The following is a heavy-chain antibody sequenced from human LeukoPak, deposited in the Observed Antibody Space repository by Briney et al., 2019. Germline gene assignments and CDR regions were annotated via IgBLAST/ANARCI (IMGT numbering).Heavy chain of an antibody. CDR2: INHSGST. CDR1: GGPFGVYY. CDR3: AGPGAGDLDY. D-gene: IGHD3-10*01. V-gene: IGHV4-34*01. J-gene: IGHJ4*02. Sequence: SETLSLTCVVYGGPFGVYYWSWVRQPPGKGLEWIGEINHSGSTNYNPSLKSRVTISVDTSKNHFSLKLSSVTPADTAVYYCAGPGAGDLDYWGQGTLVTVSS.